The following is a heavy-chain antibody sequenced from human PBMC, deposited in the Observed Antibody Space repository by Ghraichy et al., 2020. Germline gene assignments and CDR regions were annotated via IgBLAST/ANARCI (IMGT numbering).Heavy chain of an antibody. CDR2: IYHSGST. V-gene: IGHV4-38-2*02. Sequence: SETLSLTCTVSGYSMSSGYYWGWIRQPPGKGLEWIGSIYHSGSTYYNPSLKSRVTISVDTSKNQFSLKLSSVTAADTAVYYCARAEASITIFGVGAYYFDYWGQGTLVTVSS. CDR3: ARAEASITIFGVGAYYFDY. D-gene: IGHD3-3*01. CDR1: GYSMSSGYY. J-gene: IGHJ4*02.